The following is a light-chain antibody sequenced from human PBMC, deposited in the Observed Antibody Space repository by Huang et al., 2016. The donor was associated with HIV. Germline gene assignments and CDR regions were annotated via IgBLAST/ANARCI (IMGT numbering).Light chain of an antibody. V-gene: IGKV3-15*01. Sequence: EIVMTQSPATLSVSPGERATLSCRASQSISSDLAWYQQKPGQAPRILIHGASTRATGIAARFSGRGSGTEFTLTISSLQSEDFAVYYCQHYNTWPHTFGGGTKLEIK. CDR2: GAS. J-gene: IGKJ2*01. CDR3: QHYNTWPHT. CDR1: QSISSD.